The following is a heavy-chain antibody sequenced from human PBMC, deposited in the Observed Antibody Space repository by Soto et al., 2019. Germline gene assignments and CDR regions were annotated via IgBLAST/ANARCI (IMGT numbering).Heavy chain of an antibody. V-gene: IGHV3-23*01. CDR3: AKGGYTSPFDY. J-gene: IGHJ4*02. D-gene: IGHD5-12*01. Sequence: PGGSLRLSCAASGFTFSSDAMTWVRQAPGKGLEWVSTIRGSGYYADSVEGRFTISRDNSMNTLFLHVNSLRAEDTAIYYCAKGGYTSPFDYWGLGTLVTVSS. CDR2: IRGSG. CDR1: GFTFSSDA.